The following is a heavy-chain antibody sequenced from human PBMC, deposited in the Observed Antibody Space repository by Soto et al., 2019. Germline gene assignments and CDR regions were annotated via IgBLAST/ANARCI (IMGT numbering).Heavy chain of an antibody. CDR3: ALLGPSWYFDY. CDR1: GFTFSSCA. J-gene: IGHJ4*02. CDR2: INGNGDSK. V-gene: IGHV3-23*01. Sequence: EVQLLESGGGLVQPGGSLRLSCAASGFTFSSCATSWVRQAPGKGLEWVSAINGNGDSKWYADSVKGRFTISRDNSKNTLYLQMNSLRAEDTAVYYCALLGPSWYFDYWGQGTLVTVSS. D-gene: IGHD2-15*01.